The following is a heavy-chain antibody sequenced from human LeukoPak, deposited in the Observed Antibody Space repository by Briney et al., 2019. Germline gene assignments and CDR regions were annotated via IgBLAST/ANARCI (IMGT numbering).Heavy chain of an antibody. D-gene: IGHD3-3*01. V-gene: IGHV3-23*01. Sequence: GGSLRLSCAASGFTFSSYAMSWVRQAPGKGLEWASAISGSGGSTYYADSVKGRFTISRDNSKNTLYLQMNSLRAEDTAVYYCAKGTWAGSFTIFGVVITFFDYWGQGTLVTVSS. CDR2: ISGSGGST. CDR3: AKGTWAGSFTIFGVVITFFDY. CDR1: GFTFSSYA. J-gene: IGHJ4*02.